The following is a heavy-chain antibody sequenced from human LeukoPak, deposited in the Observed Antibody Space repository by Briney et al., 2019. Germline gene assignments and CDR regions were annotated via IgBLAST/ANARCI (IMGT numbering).Heavy chain of an antibody. J-gene: IGHJ4*02. CDR2: ISGSGGST. CDR3: ARSSYSYVWGSPPSYFDY. D-gene: IGHD3-16*01. Sequence: GGSLRLSCAASGFTFSSYAMSWVRQAPGRGLEWVSAISGSGGSTYYADSVKGRFTISRDNSKNTLYLQVNGLRAEDTAIYYCARSSYSYVWGSPPSYFDYWGQGTLVTVSS. V-gene: IGHV3-23*01. CDR1: GFTFSSYA.